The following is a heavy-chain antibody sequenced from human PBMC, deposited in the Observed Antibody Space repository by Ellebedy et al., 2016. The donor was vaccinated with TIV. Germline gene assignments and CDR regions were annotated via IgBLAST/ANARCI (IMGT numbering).Heavy chain of an antibody. V-gene: IGHV3-7*01. D-gene: IGHD3-10*01. J-gene: IGHJ4*02. CDR1: GFTFSSFW. CDR2: IKEDGSDK. CDR3: AGGYSSGSYFA. Sequence: GESLKISCAASGFTFSSFWISWVRQAPGKGLEWVATIKEDGSDKYYLDSVKGRFTISRDNTKNSLYLQMNSLRVEDTAVYSCAGGYSSGSYFAWGQGTLVTVSS.